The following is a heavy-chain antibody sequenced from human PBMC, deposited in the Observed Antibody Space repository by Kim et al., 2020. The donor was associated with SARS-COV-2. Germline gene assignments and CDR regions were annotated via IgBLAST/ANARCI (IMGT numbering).Heavy chain of an antibody. D-gene: IGHD3-10*01. CDR3: ARDCGLYYYGSGSYFEVAPFDP. J-gene: IGHJ5*02. CDR1: GGSISSSSYY. CDR2: IYYSGST. Sequence: SETLSLTCTVSGGSISSSSYYWGWIRQPPGKGLEWIGSIYYSGSTYYNPSLKSRVTISVDTSKNQFSLKLSSVTAADTAVYYCARDCGLYYYGSGSYFEVAPFDPWGQGTLVTVSS. V-gene: IGHV4-39*07.